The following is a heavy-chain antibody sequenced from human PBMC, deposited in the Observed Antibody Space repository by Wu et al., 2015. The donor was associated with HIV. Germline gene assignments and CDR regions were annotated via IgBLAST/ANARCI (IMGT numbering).Heavy chain of an antibody. D-gene: IGHD1-26*01. CDR3: ARGIGYSGTYYFGEYFQH. V-gene: IGHV1-69*05. Sequence: QVQLVQSGAEVKKPGSSVKVSCKASGGTFSSYAISWVRQAPGQGLEWMGRIIPIFGTPNYAQKFQGRVTITTDESMSTVYMEVSSLRFDDTAMYYCARGIGYSGTYYFGEYFQHWGQGTLVTVSS. J-gene: IGHJ1*01. CDR1: GGTFSSYA. CDR2: IIPIFGTP.